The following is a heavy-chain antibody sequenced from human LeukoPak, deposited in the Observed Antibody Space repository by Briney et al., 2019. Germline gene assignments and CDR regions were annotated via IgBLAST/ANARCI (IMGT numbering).Heavy chain of an antibody. J-gene: IGHJ4*02. CDR2: IYTSGST. Sequence: SQTLSLTCTVSGGSISSGSYYWSWLRQPAGKGLEWIGRIYTSGSTNYNPSLKSRVTISVDTSKNQFSLKLSSVTAADTAVYYCARELKGYYFDYWGQGTLVTVSS. V-gene: IGHV4-61*02. CDR1: GGSISSGSYY. CDR3: ARELKGYYFDY.